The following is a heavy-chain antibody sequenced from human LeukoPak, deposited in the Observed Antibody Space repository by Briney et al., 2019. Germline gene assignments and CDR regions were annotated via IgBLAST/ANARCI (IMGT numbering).Heavy chain of an antibody. J-gene: IGHJ6*04. Sequence: SVKVSCKASGGTFSSYAICWVRQAPGQGLEWMGGIIPIFGTANYAQKFQGRVTITADESTSTAYMELSSLRSEDTAVYYCARTAHYYGSGSYYNRGPQPYPMDVWGKGTTVTVSS. CDR3: ARTAHYYGSGSYYNRGPQPYPMDV. CDR2: IIPIFGTA. CDR1: GGTFSSYA. D-gene: IGHD3-10*01. V-gene: IGHV1-69*13.